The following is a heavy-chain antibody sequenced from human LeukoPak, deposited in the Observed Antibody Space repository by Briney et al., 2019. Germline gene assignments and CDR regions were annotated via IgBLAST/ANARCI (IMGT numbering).Heavy chain of an antibody. D-gene: IGHD3-16*01. Sequence: PGGSLRLSCAASGFTVSSNYMSWVRQAPGKGLEWVSIIYSGGSTYYADSVNGRFTISRHNSKNTLYLQMNSLRAEDTAVYYCAREVGGSAFDIWGQGTMVTVSS. J-gene: IGHJ3*02. V-gene: IGHV3-53*04. CDR3: AREVGGSAFDI. CDR2: IYSGGST. CDR1: GFTVSSNY.